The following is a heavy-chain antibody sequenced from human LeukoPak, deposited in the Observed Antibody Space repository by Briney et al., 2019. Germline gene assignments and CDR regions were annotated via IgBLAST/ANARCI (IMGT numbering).Heavy chain of an antibody. CDR3: ARNRVVAAPNFDY. Sequence: SETLSLTCTVSGGSICSYYWSWIRQPPGKGLEWIGYIYYSGSTNYNPSLKSRVTISVDTSKNQFSLKLSSVTAADTAVYYCARNRVVAAPNFDYWGQGTLVTVSS. CDR1: GGSICSYY. CDR2: IYYSGST. V-gene: IGHV4-59*01. J-gene: IGHJ4*02. D-gene: IGHD2-15*01.